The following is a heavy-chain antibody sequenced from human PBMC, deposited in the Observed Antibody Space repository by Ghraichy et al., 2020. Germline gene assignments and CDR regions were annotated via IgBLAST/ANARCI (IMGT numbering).Heavy chain of an antibody. CDR3: ARESHLSSSSWYDTKSNWFDP. CDR1: GYTFTGYY. V-gene: IGHV1-2*02. J-gene: IGHJ5*02. CDR2: INPNSGGT. Sequence: ASVKVSCKASGYTFTGYYMHWVRQAPGQGLEWMGWINPNSGGTNYAQKFQGRVTMTRDTSISTAYMELSRLRSDDTAVYYCARESHLSSSSWYDTKSNWFDPWGQGTLVTVSS. D-gene: IGHD6-13*01.